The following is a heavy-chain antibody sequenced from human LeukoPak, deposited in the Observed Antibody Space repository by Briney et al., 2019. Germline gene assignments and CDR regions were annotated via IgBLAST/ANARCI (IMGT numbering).Heavy chain of an antibody. Sequence: GASVKVSCKTSGYTFTGYYMHWVRQAPGQGLEWMGWISAYNGNTNYAQKLQGRVTMTTDTSTSTAYMELRSLRSDDTAVYYCARDATYLIDYWGQGTLVTVSS. CDR3: ARDATYLIDY. D-gene: IGHD3-16*01. V-gene: IGHV1-18*04. CDR2: ISAYNGNT. CDR1: GYTFTGYY. J-gene: IGHJ4*02.